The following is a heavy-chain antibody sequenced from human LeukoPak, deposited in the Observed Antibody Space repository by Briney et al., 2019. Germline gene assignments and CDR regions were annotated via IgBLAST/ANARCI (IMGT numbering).Heavy chain of an antibody. D-gene: IGHD2-21*02. Sequence: GGSLKLSCAASGFTFSSYDMHWVRQPTGKGLEWVSAIGSAGDPYYPGSVKGRFTISRENAENSLYLQMNSLRVGDTAVYYCAREGGGDRRGAFDIWGQGTMVTVSS. CDR1: GFTFSSYD. CDR3: AREGGGDRRGAFDI. J-gene: IGHJ3*02. CDR2: IGSAGDP. V-gene: IGHV3-13*05.